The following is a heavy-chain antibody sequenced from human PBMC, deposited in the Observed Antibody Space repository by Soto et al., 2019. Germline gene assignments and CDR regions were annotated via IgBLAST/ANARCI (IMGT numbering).Heavy chain of an antibody. V-gene: IGHV3-30*18. J-gene: IGHJ4*02. D-gene: IGHD3-10*01. CDR1: GFTFSSYG. Sequence: ESVGGVVQPGRSLRLSCAASGFTFSSYGMHWVRQAPGKGLEWVAVISYDGSNKYYADSVKGRFTISRDNSKNTLYLQMNSLRAEDTAVYYCAKSPDTMVRGVIITWPLDYWGQGTLVTVSS. CDR2: ISYDGSNK. CDR3: AKSPDTMVRGVIITWPLDY.